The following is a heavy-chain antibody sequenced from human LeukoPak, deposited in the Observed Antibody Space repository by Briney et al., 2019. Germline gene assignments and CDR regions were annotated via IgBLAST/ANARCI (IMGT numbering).Heavy chain of an antibody. D-gene: IGHD6-13*01. CDR3: ARGSSSWLSDFDY. V-gene: IGHV3-66*01. Sequence: GGSLRLSCAASGFTVSSNYMSWVRQAPGKGLEWVSVLYSAGNTYYADSVQGRFTISRDKSRNTLYLEMNSLRVEDTAVYYCARGSSSWLSDFDYWGQGTLVTVSS. J-gene: IGHJ4*02. CDR1: GFTVSSNY. CDR2: LYSAGNT.